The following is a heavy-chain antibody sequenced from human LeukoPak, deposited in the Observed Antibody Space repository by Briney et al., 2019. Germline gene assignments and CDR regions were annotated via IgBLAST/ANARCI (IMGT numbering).Heavy chain of an antibody. D-gene: IGHD3-10*01. CDR1: GYIFTSYA. J-gene: IGHJ5*02. CDR3: ARDTELLWFGESPRGGLDP. Sequence: ASVKVSCKASGYIFTSYAMHWVRQAPGQRLEWMGWISAYNGNTNYAQKLQGRVTMTTDTSTSTAYMELRSLRSDAPAVYYCARDTELLWFGESPRGGLDPRGQGTLVTVSS. V-gene: IGHV1-18*01. CDR2: ISAYNGNT.